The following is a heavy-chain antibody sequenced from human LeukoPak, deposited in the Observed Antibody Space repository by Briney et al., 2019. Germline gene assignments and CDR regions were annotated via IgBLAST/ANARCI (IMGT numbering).Heavy chain of an antibody. CDR2: INPNSGGT. CDR3: ARSAESSSWVEFDY. D-gene: IGHD6-13*01. CDR1: GYTFTGYY. J-gene: IGHJ4*02. V-gene: IGHV1-2*02. Sequence: GASVKVSCKASGYTFTGYYIHWVRQAPGQGLEWMGWINPNSGGTNYAQKFQVRGTMTRDTSISTAYVELSRLRSDDTAVYYCARSAESSSWVEFDYWGQGTLVTVSS.